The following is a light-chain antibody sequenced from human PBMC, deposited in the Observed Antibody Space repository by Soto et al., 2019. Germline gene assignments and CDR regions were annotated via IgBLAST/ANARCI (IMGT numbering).Light chain of an antibody. CDR2: GAS. CDR3: QHYNNWPRT. J-gene: IGKJ1*01. CDR1: QSVSSN. Sequence: EIVMTQSPATLSVSPGERATLSCRASQSVSSNLAWYQHKLGQAPRLLIYGASTRATGIPARFSGSGSGTEFTLTISSLQSEDFAVYYCQHYNNWPRTFGQGTKVEIK. V-gene: IGKV3-15*01.